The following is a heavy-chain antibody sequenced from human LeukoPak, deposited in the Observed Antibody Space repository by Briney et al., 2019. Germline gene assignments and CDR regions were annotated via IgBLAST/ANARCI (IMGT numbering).Heavy chain of an antibody. CDR3: ARSSFLWYFDS. J-gene: IGHJ4*02. CDR1: GYTFTSYG. D-gene: IGHD3-16*01. V-gene: IGHV1-18*01. Sequence: ASVKVSCKASGYTFTSYGISWVRQAPGQGLEWMGWISAYNGNTNYAQKLQGRVTMTRDMSTNTVYMVLSSLRSEDTAVYYCARSSFLWYFDSWGQGTLVTVSS. CDR2: ISAYNGNT.